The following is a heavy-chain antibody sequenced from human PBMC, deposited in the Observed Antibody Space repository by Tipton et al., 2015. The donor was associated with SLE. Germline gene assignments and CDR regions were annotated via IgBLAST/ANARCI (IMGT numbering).Heavy chain of an antibody. D-gene: IGHD3-10*01. CDR3: ARHPRHITASGIYPKAGSQH. V-gene: IGHV4-59*08. Sequence: TLSLTCTIYGGSFSGYHWSWIRQPPGKGLEWIAIISHTESTYYNPSLKSRLTISIDTSRNQFSLRLNSVTAADTAVYFCARHPRHITASGIYPKAGSQHWGQGTLVTVSS. J-gene: IGHJ1*01. CDR2: ISHTEST. CDR1: GGSFSGYH.